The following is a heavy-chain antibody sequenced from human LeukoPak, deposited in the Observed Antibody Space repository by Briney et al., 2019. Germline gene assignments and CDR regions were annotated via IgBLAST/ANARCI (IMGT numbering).Heavy chain of an antibody. V-gene: IGHV3-74*01. J-gene: IGHJ1*01. D-gene: IGHD1-26*01. CDR3: ARATGSYYSLGY. CDR1: GFTFSSYW. CDR2: INSDGSST. Sequence: VGSLRLSCAASGFTFSSYWMHWVRQAPGKGLVWVSRINSDGSSTSYADSVKGRFTVSRDNAKNTLYLQMNSLRAEDTAVYYCARATGSYYSLGYWGQGTLVSVSS.